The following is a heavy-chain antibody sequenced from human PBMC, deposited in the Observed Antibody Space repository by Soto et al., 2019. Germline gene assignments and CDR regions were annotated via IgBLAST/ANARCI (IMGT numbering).Heavy chain of an antibody. CDR3: ARGLAWIQLWLQNWFDP. CDR1: GYTFTSYD. V-gene: IGHV1-8*01. CDR2: MNPNSGNT. Sequence: QVQLVQSGAEVKKPGASVKVSCKASGYTFTSYDINWVRQATGQGLEWMGWMNPNSGNTGYAQKFQGRVTMTRNTSISTAYMEVSSMKSEDTAVYYCARGLAWIQLWLQNWFDPWGQGTLVTVSS. J-gene: IGHJ5*02. D-gene: IGHD5-18*01.